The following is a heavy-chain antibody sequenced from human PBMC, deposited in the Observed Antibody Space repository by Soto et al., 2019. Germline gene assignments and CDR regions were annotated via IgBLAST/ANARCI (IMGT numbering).Heavy chain of an antibody. CDR2: FCSGGRA. CDR1: GFSFNNYA. J-gene: IGHJ4*02. V-gene: IGHV3-23*01. Sequence: EVQLLESGGALVRAGWSLRLSCAPFGFSFNNYALSWVRQAPGKGLEWVLTFCSGGRAYYGASVLGRVTIARNSSHDTLHLQISDLRPEDRAVYYCAKVSLPEHYGDTVLDYGGQGARVTVSS. CDR3: AKVSLPEHYGDTVLDY. D-gene: IGHD4-17*01.